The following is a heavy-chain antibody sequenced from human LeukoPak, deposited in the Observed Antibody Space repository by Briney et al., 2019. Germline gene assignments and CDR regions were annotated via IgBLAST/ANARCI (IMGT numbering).Heavy chain of an antibody. D-gene: IGHD2-15*01. CDR1: GFTFSSYA. CDR3: ARGRSGGDAVDI. CDR2: ISYDGSNK. V-gene: IGHV3-30*04. Sequence: GGSLRLSCAASGFTFSSYAMHWVRQAPGKGLEWVAVISYDGSNKYYADSVKGRFTISRDNSKNTLYLQMNSLRAEDTAVYYCARGRSGGDAVDIGGQGTMVTVSS. J-gene: IGHJ3*02.